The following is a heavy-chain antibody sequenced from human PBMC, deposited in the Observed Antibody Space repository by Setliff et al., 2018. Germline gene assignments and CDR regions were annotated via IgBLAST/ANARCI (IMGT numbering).Heavy chain of an antibody. V-gene: IGHV4-59*01. CDR1: GASIREYY. CDR3: VRDRTAYSYGLDV. D-gene: IGHD5-18*01. CDR2: LYYNGGT. Sequence: PLETLSLTCIVSGASIREYYWSWVRQPPGEGLEWIGNLYYNGGTSHNPSFEDRVSISRDTSKNQFSLTVQSVTAADTAVYYCVRDRTAYSYGLDVWAQGTTVTVSS. J-gene: IGHJ6*02.